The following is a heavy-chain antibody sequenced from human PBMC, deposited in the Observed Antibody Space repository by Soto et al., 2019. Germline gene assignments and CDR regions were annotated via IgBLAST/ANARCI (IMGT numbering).Heavy chain of an antibody. CDR2: ISAYNGNT. CDR1: CYTFTSDG. D-gene: IGHD2-2*01. J-gene: IGHJ6*03. V-gene: IGHV1-18*01. CDR3: ARVHCSSTSCYLYYYYYMDV. Sequence: ASVKVSCKASCYTFTSDGISWVRQAPGQGLEWMGWISAYNGNTNYAQKLQGRVTMTTDTSTSTAYMELRSLRSDDTAVYYCARVHCSSTSCYLYYYYYMDVWDKGTTVTVSS.